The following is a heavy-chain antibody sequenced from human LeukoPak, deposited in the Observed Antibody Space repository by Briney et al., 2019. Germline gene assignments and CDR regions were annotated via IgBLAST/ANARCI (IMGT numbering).Heavy chain of an antibody. CDR2: ISGSGGST. V-gene: IGHV3-23*01. Sequence: PGGSLRLSCAASGFTFSSYAMSWVRQAPGKGLEWVSAISGSGGSTYYADSVKGRFTISRDNSKNTLYLQMNSLRAEDTAVYYCAKPYCSGGSCYSYYYYMDVWGKGTTVTVSS. CDR1: GFTFSSYA. J-gene: IGHJ6*03. D-gene: IGHD2-15*01. CDR3: AKPYCSGGSCYSYYYYMDV.